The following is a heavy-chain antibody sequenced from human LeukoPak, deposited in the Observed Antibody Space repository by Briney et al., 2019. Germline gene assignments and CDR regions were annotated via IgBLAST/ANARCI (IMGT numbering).Heavy chain of an antibody. CDR3: ARVDKEMATMDY. V-gene: IGHV3-23*01. Sequence: GGSLRLSCAASGFTFSSYAMSWVRQAPGKGLEWVSAISGSGGSTYYADSVKGRFTISRDNAKNSLYLQMNSLRAEDTAVYYCARVDKEMATMDYWGREPWLPSPQ. D-gene: IGHD5-24*01. CDR2: ISGSGGST. J-gene: IGHJ4*02. CDR1: GFTFSSYA.